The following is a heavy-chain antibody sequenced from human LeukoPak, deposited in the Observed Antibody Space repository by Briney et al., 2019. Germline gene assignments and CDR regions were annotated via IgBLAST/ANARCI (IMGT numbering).Heavy chain of an antibody. CDR3: ARDLGYGGFDWAP. V-gene: IGHV4-30-4*01. CDR1: GGSISSGDYY. CDR2: IYYSGST. Sequence: PSETLSLTCTVSGGSISSGDYYWSWIRQPSGKGLEWIGYIYYSGSTYYNPSLKSRVTISVDTSKNQFSLKLSSVTAADTAVYYCARDLGYGGFDWAPWGQGTLVTVSS. D-gene: IGHD5-12*01. J-gene: IGHJ5*02.